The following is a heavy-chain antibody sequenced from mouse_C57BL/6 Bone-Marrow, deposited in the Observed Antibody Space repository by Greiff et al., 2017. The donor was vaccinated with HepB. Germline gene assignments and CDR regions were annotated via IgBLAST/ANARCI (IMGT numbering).Heavy chain of an antibody. Sequence: QVQLQQPGAELVRPGSSVKLSCKASGYTFTSYWMHWVKQRPIQGLEWIGNIDPSDSETHYNQKFKDKATLTVDKSSSTTYMQLSSLTSEDSAVYYSASGAHYYFDYWGQGTTLTVSS. CDR2: IDPSDSET. V-gene: IGHV1-52*01. J-gene: IGHJ2*01. CDR1: GYTFTSYW. CDR3: ASGAHYYFDY. D-gene: IGHD1-3*01.